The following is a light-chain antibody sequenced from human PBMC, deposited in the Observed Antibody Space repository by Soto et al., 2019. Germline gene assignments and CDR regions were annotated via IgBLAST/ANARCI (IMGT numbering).Light chain of an antibody. V-gene: IGKV1-6*01. Sequence: AIQMTQSPSSLSASVGDRVTITCRASQGIRIELGWYQDKPGKAPKLLIYAASSLQAGVPSRFSGSGSGTDFTLTITSLQPEDFATYYCLQDYNYPRTFGQGTKVEIK. CDR3: LQDYNYPRT. J-gene: IGKJ1*01. CDR2: AAS. CDR1: QGIRIE.